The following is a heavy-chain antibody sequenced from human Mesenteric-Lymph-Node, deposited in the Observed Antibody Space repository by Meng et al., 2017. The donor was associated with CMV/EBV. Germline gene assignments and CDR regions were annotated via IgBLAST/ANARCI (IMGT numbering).Heavy chain of an antibody. CDR3: ARVISVGTDYMDV. V-gene: IGHV4-61*01. Sequence: GSLRFSCTVSGASVSSESYYWSCIRQPPGKGLEWVGFIYYTGRTTFNPSLTSRVTISMDTSKNQFSLKLNSVTAADTAVYYCARVISVGTDYMDVWGQGTTVTVSS. D-gene: IGHD5-12*01. CDR2: IYYTGRT. J-gene: IGHJ6*02. CDR1: GASVSSESYY.